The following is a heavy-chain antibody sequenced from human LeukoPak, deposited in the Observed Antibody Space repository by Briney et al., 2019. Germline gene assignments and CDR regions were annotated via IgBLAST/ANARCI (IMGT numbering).Heavy chain of an antibody. Sequence: GGSLRLSCAASGFTFSNAWMSWVRQAPGKGLEWVGRIKSKTDGGTTDYTAPVKGRFTISRDDSKNTLYLQMNSLKIEDTAVYYCTLYSYGGTRDALDIWGQGTMVTVSS. J-gene: IGHJ3*02. D-gene: IGHD5-18*01. CDR1: GFTFSNAW. CDR3: TLYSYGGTRDALDI. CDR2: IKSKTDGGTT. V-gene: IGHV3-15*01.